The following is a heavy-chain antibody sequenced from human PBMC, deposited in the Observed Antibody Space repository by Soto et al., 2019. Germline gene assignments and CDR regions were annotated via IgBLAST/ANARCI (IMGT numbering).Heavy chain of an antibody. D-gene: IGHD3-22*01. V-gene: IGHV3-21*01. CDR1: GFTFSSYS. Sequence: GGSLRLSCAASGFTFSSYSMNWVRQAPGKGLEWVSSISSSSSYIYYADSVKGRFTISRDNAKNSLYLQMNSLRAEDTAVYYCASLVDRSGYYYYFDYWGQGTLVTVSS. J-gene: IGHJ4*02. CDR2: ISSSSSYI. CDR3: ASLVDRSGYYYYFDY.